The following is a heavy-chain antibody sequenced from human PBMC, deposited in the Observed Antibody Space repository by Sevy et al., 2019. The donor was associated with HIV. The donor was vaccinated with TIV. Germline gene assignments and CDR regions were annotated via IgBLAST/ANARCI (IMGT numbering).Heavy chain of an antibody. D-gene: IGHD3-16*01. V-gene: IGHV4-59*08. CDR3: ATRALLGGYFDS. Sequence: SETLSLTCSVSSGSIGNYYWYWIRQPPGRGLEWLGLIYYSGNTNYNPSLKSRVTMSIDTSKNQFSLRLSSLTSAETAVYYCATRALLGGYFDSWGQGIRVTVSS. CDR2: IYYSGNT. J-gene: IGHJ4*03. CDR1: SGSIGNYY.